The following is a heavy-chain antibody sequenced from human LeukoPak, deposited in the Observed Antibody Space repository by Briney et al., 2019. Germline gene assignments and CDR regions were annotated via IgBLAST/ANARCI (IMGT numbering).Heavy chain of an antibody. D-gene: IGHD3-16*02. CDR1: GYTFTSYG. CDR3: ARAGPHYDYVWGSYRGFDY. J-gene: IGHJ4*02. CDR2: ISAYNGNT. V-gene: IGHV1-18*01. Sequence: ASVKVSCKASGYTFTSYGISWVRQAPGQGLEWMGWISAYNGNTNYAQKLQGRVTMTTDTSTSTAYMELRSLRSDDTAVYYCARAGPHYDYVWGSYRGFDYWGQGTLVTVSS.